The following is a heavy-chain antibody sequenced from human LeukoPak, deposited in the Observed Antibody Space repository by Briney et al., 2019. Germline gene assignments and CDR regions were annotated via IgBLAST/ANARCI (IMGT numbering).Heavy chain of an antibody. V-gene: IGHV4-38-2*02. D-gene: IGHD3-3*01. CDR1: GYSISSGYY. CDR2: IYHSGST. CDR3: ARTIFGVVDY. Sequence: SETLSLTCTVSGYSISSGYYWGWIRQPPGKGLEWIGSIYHSGSTYYNPSLKSRVTISVDTSKNQFSLKLSSVTAADTAVYYCARTIFGVVDYWGQGTLVTVSS. J-gene: IGHJ4*02.